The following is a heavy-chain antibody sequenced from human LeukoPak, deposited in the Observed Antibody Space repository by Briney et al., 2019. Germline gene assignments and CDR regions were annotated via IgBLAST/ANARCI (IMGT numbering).Heavy chain of an antibody. J-gene: IGHJ4*02. Sequence: GESLRLSCAASGFTFSSYAMSWVRQAPGKGLEWVSGISTSGGSTSSADSVKSRFTISRDNPRNTLYMQMNSLRAEDTALYYCAIMHPYYDGSGYWVHGGQGTLVTVSS. D-gene: IGHD3-22*01. CDR3: AIMHPYYDGSGYWVH. CDR1: GFTFSSYA. CDR2: ISTSGGST. V-gene: IGHV3-23*01.